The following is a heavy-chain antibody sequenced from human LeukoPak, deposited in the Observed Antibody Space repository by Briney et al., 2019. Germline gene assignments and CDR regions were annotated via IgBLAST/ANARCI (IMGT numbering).Heavy chain of an antibody. CDR1: GGSISSGDYY. CDR2: IYYSGST. Sequence: SQTLSLTCTVSGGSISSGDYYWSWIRQHPGKGLEWIGYIYYSGSTYYNPSLKSRVTISVDTSKNQFSLKLSSVTAADTAVYYCARENVILAYGMDVWGQGTTVTVSS. V-gene: IGHV4-31*03. D-gene: IGHD3/OR15-3a*01. J-gene: IGHJ6*02. CDR3: ARENVILAYGMDV.